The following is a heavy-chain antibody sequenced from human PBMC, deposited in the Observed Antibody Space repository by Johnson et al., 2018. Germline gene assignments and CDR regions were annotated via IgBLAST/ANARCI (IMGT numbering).Heavy chain of an antibody. V-gene: IGHV1-69*01. J-gene: IGHJ6*03. D-gene: IGHD1-26*01. Sequence: QVQLQESGAEVKKPGSSVQVSCKASGGTFSSYAFSWVRQAPGQGLEWMGGIILRFGAPSYAQKFQGRVTITADESASPVYMELSSLRSGDTALYYCATGVGPYYYYRDVWGKGTTVTVSS. CDR1: GGTFSSYA. CDR2: IILRFGAP. CDR3: ATGVGPYYYYRDV.